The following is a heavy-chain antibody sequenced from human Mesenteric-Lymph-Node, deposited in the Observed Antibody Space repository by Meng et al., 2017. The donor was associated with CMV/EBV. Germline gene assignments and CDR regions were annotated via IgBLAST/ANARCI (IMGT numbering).Heavy chain of an antibody. J-gene: IGHJ5*02. D-gene: IGHD3-10*01. CDR2: IYYSGST. CDR3: ARPHYYGSGSSPWFDP. Sequence: QLQLQESGPGLVKPSETLSLPCTVSGCSISSSSYYWGWIRQPPGKGLEWIGSIYYSGSTYYNPSLKSRVTISVDTSKNQFSLKLSSVTAADTAVYYCARPHYYGSGSSPWFDPWGQGTLVTVSS. V-gene: IGHV4-39*01. CDR1: GCSISSSSYY.